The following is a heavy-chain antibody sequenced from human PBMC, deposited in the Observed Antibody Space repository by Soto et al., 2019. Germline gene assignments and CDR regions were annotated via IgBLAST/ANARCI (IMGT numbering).Heavy chain of an antibody. CDR2: IWYDESNI. V-gene: IGHV3-33*01. J-gene: IGHJ6*02. CDR3: ARDDIPGIAVAIYGMDV. D-gene: IGHD6-19*01. CDR1: GFTFSSYG. Sequence: GGSLRLSCAASGFTFSSYGMHWVRQAPGKGLDWVAVIWYDESNIYYADSVKGRFTISSDTSKNTLFLQMNSLRAEDTAVYYCARDDIPGIAVAIYGMDVWGQGTTVTVSS.